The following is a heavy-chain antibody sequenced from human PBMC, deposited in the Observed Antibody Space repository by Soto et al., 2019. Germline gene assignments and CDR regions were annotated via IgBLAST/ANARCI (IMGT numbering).Heavy chain of an antibody. CDR1: GESISSGDKF. D-gene: IGHD3-16*01. CDR3: ARGDYGVHDY. J-gene: IGHJ4*02. CDR2: IHHFGVT. Sequence: QVQLLESGPGLVRASQTLSLTCTGSGESISSGDKFWTWIRQHPGKGLEWIGHIHHFGVTSYNPSLKSRLSLSVDTSKNQSPLLLRSVTAADTAVYYCARGDYGVHDYWGPGILVTVSS. V-gene: IGHV4-30-4*01.